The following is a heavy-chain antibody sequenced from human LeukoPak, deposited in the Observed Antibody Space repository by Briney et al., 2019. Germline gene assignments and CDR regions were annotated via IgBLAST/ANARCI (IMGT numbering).Heavy chain of an antibody. Sequence: SETLPLTCTASGAPISSYYWSWIRQPPGKGLEWLGYLYYRGSPNYNPSLKSRVTISVDTSKNHFSLTLSSVTAADTAVYYCARSQPKSGEWAFDLWGQGTMVTVPS. D-gene: IGHD1-1*01. V-gene: IGHV4-59*01. CDR2: LYYRGSP. CDR3: ARSQPKSGEWAFDL. J-gene: IGHJ3*01. CDR1: GAPISSYY.